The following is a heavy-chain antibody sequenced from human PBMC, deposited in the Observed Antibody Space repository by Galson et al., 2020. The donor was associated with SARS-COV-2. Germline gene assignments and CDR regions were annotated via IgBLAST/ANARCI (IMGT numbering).Heavy chain of an antibody. V-gene: IGHV3-23*03. CDR1: GFTFRRYS. Sequence: GGSLRLSCAASGFTFRRYSMNWVRQAPGKGLEWVSVIYSGGVTYYADSVKGRFTISRDNSKDTLYLQMNSLRTDDTAVYYCAKDRFDYDSSGYDWGQGTLVTVSS. CDR2: IYSGGVT. CDR3: AKDRFDYDSSGYD. J-gene: IGHJ4*02. D-gene: IGHD3-22*01.